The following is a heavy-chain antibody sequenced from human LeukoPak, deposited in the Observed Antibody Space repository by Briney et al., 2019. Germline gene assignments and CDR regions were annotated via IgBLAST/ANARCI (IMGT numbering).Heavy chain of an antibody. J-gene: IGHJ4*02. CDR2: LSYDGSNE. V-gene: IGHV3-30-3*01. CDR3: ARDAPSPGAAHSSSYYFDY. Sequence: GRSLRFSCAASGFTFSSYSMHWVRQAPGEGLEWVAVLSYDGSNEYYTDSVKGRFTISRDNSKNTLLLQMNSLRIEDTAEYYCARDAPSPGAAHSSSYYFDYWGQGTLVTVSS. CDR1: GFTFSSYS. D-gene: IGHD6-13*01.